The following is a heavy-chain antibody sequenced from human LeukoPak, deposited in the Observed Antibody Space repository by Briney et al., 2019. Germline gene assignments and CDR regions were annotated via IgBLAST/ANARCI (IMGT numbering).Heavy chain of an antibody. J-gene: IGHJ4*02. CDR2: IYTSGST. CDR3: ARMGAIAGASANPDY. CDR1: RGSISRYY. D-gene: IGHD4/OR15-4a*01. V-gene: IGHV4-4*07. Sequence: SDTLSLTCIVSRGSISRYYRSWIRQPAGKGLEWIGRIYTSGSTHYNPPLKRRVTMPVDTPKNQFSLKVSSLTAADTPVYYCARMGAIAGASANPDYWRQGTLVSVSS.